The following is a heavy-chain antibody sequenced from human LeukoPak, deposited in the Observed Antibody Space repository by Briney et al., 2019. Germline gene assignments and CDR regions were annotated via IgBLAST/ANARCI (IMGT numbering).Heavy chain of an antibody. J-gene: IGHJ4*02. CDR3: ARRRTNYGSNEYGY. D-gene: IGHD4-23*01. CDR2: INPNIGGT. V-gene: IGHV1-2*02. Sequence: ASVKVSCKASGCTFYGYSMSWVRQAPGQGLEWMGWINPNIGGTNYAQKFQGRVTMTRDTSISTAYMELSRLRSEDTAVYYCARRRTNYGSNEYGYWGQGTLVTVSS. CDR1: GCTFYGYS.